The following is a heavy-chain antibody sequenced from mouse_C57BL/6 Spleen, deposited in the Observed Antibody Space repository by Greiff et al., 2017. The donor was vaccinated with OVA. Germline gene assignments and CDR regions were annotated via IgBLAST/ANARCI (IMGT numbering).Heavy chain of an antibody. V-gene: IGHV1-78*01. Sequence: VQLQQSDAELVKPGASVKISCKVSGYTFTDHTIHWMKQRPEQGLEWIGYIYPRDGSTKYNEKFKGKATLTADKSSSTAYMQLNSLTSEDSAVYFCARGGVYYGNPYAMDYWGQGTSVTVSS. CDR1: GYTFTDHT. CDR2: IYPRDGST. J-gene: IGHJ4*01. CDR3: ARGGVYYGNPYAMDY. D-gene: IGHD2-1*01.